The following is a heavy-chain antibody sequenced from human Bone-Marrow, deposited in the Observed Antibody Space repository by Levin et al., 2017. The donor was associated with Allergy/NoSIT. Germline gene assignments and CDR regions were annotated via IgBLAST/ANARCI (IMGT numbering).Heavy chain of an antibody. V-gene: IGHV4-59*01. CDR3: AREATVTTGFDY. CDR1: GGSISPYY. Sequence: PSQTLSLTCTVPGGSISPYYWSWIRPPPGKGLEWIGYIYYSGSTYYSPSLTSRVTISVDTSKNQFSLKLSSVTAADTAVYYCAREATVTTGFDYWGQGTLVTVSS. CDR2: IYYSGST. J-gene: IGHJ4*02. D-gene: IGHD4-17*01.